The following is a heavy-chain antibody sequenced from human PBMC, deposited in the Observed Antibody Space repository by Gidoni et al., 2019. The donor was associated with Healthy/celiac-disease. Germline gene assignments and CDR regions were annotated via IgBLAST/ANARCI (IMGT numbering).Heavy chain of an antibody. V-gene: IGHV3-48*02. J-gene: IGHJ6*02. D-gene: IGHD6-19*01. CDR1: GFTFSSYS. CDR2: ISSSSSTI. CDR3: ARLKESSGFPYYGMDV. Sequence: EVQLVESGGGLVQPGGSLRLSCAASGFTFSSYSMNWVRQAPGKGLEWVSYISSSSSTIYYADSVKGRFTISRDNAKNSLYLQMNSLRDEDTAVYYCARLKESSGFPYYGMDVWGQGTTVTVSS.